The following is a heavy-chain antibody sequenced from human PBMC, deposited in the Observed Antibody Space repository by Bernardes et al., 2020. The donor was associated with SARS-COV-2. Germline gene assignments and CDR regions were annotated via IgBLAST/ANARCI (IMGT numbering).Heavy chain of an antibody. J-gene: IGHJ6*02. CDR2: IYYSGST. V-gene: IGHV4-39*01. CDR1: CRSITCSSYY. CDR3: ARRDRLLWFGEGNYYYYGMDV. D-gene: IGHD3-10*01. Sequence: TLSLPCTVSCRSITCSSYYWGGIRQPPGKGLEWIGSIYYSGSTYHNPSLKSRVTISVDTSKNQFSLKLSSVTAADTAVYYCARRDRLLWFGEGNYYYYGMDVWGQGTTVTVSS.